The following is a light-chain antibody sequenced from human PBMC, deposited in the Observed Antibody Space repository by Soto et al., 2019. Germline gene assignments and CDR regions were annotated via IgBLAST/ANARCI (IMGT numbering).Light chain of an antibody. V-gene: IGKV3-20*01. J-gene: IGKJ5*01. Sequence: IVLTQSPGTLSLSPVERATLSCMASQSFSTKYLAWYQKKPGQAPRLLIYGTSVRATGIPDRFSGSGSGTDFTLTISRLDPEDFAVYYCQQYGSSPPITFGQGTRLEI. CDR2: GTS. CDR3: QQYGSSPPIT. CDR1: QSFSTKY.